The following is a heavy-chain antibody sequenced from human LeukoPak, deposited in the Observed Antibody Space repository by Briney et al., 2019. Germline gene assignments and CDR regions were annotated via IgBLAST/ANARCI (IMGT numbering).Heavy chain of an antibody. CDR3: AREGPPSEVVVITPHFDY. V-gene: IGHV1-2*02. CDR1: GYXFTDYY. D-gene: IGHD3-22*01. J-gene: IGHJ4*02. CDR2: INPNSGGT. Sequence: ASVKVSCKASGYXFTDYYMHWVRQAPGQGLEWMGWINPNSGGTNYAQKFQGRVTMTRDTSISTAYMELSRLRSDDTAVYYCAREGPPSEVVVITPHFDYWGQGTLVTVSS.